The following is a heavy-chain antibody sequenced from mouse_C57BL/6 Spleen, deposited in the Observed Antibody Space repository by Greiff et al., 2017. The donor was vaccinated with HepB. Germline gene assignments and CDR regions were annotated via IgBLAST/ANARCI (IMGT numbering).Heavy chain of an antibody. V-gene: IGHV10-1*01. Sequence: GGGLVQPKGSLKLSCAASGFSFNTYAMNWVRQAPGKGLEWVARIRSKSNNYATYYADSVKDRFTISRDDSESMLYLQMNNLKTEDTAMYYCVRQVELRYWYFDVWGTGTTVTVSS. D-gene: IGHD1-1*01. CDR3: VRQVELRYWYFDV. J-gene: IGHJ1*03. CDR2: IRSKSNNYAT. CDR1: GFSFNTYA.